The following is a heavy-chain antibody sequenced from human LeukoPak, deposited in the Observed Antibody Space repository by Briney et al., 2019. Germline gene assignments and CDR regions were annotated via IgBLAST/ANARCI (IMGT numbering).Heavy chain of an antibody. CDR2: MNPNSGNT. V-gene: IGHV1-8*01. J-gene: IGHJ6*03. CDR1: GYTFTSYD. CDR3: ARAPPGGYDFWSGYPSGYMDV. D-gene: IGHD3-3*01. Sequence: ASVKVSCKASGYTFTSYDINWVRQATGQGLEWMGWMNPNSGNTGYAQKFQGRVTITRNTSISTAYMELSSLRSEDTAVYYCARAPPGGYDFWSGYPSGYMDVWGKGTTVTVSS.